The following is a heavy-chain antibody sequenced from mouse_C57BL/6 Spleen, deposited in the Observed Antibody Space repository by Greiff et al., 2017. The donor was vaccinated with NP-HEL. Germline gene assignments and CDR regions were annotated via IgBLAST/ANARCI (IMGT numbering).Heavy chain of an antibody. CDR2: INPSNGGT. V-gene: IGHV1-53*01. D-gene: IGHD1-1*01. J-gene: IGHJ1*03. CDR3: AREGIYTRYFDV. Sequence: VKLQQPGTELVKPGASVKLSCKASGYTFTSYWMHWVKQRPGQGLEWIGNINPSNGGTNYNEKFKSKATLTVDKSSSTAYMQLSSLTSEDSAVYYCAREGIYTRYFDVWGTGTTVTVSS. CDR1: GYTFTSYW.